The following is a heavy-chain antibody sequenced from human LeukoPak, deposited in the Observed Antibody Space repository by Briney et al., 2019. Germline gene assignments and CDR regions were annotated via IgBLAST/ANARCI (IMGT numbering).Heavy chain of an antibody. D-gene: IGHD6-6*01. CDR1: GGAISSYY. V-gene: IGHV4-59*01. J-gene: IGHJ6*03. Sequence: SETLSLTCTVSGGAISSYYWSWIRQPPGKGLEWIGYIYYSGSTNYNPSLKSRVTISVDTSKNQFSLKLSSVTAADPAVYYCARVRSIAARPDYYYYMDVWGKGTTVTVSS. CDR3: ARVRSIAARPDYYYYMDV. CDR2: IYYSGST.